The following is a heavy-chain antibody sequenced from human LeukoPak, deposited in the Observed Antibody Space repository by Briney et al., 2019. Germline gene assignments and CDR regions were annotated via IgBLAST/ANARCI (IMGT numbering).Heavy chain of an antibody. D-gene: IGHD3-16*02. Sequence: PGGSLRLSCAASGFTFSSFVMHWVRQAPGQGLEWAAVIWYDGSNKYYADSVQGRFTISRDKSNNTLYLQMNSLRVEDTAVYYCARGKSYGNYWGQGTLVTVSS. V-gene: IGHV3-33*01. J-gene: IGHJ4*02. CDR3: ARGKSYGNY. CDR1: GFTFSSFV. CDR2: IWYDGSNK.